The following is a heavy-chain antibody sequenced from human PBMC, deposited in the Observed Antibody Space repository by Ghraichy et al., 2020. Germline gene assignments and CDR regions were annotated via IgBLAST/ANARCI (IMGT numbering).Heavy chain of an antibody. D-gene: IGHD3-10*01. Sequence: SLTTNGMCVNWIRQSPGKAPEWLARIDWADDKFYTASLKTRLTISKDTSKNQVVLTMTNMDPVDTATYYCVREDGSGSYYALFDFWGQGTQVTVSS. J-gene: IGHJ4*02. CDR2: IDWADDK. CDR3: VREDGSGSYYALFDF. V-gene: IGHV2-70*16. CDR1: SLTTNGMC.